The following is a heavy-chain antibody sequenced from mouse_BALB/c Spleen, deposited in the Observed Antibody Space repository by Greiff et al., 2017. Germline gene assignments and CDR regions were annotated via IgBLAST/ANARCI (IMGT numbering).Heavy chain of an antibody. V-gene: IGHV14-3*02. CDR3: AYYRYDEAWFAY. D-gene: IGHD2-14*01. J-gene: IGHJ3*01. CDR2: IDPANGNT. Sequence: EVKLQESGAELVKPGASVKLSCTASGFNIKDTYMHWVKQRPEQGLEWIGRIDPANGNTKYDPKFQGKATITADTSSNTAYLQLSSLTSEDTAVYYCAYYRYDEAWFAYWGQGTLVTVSA. CDR1: GFNIKDTY.